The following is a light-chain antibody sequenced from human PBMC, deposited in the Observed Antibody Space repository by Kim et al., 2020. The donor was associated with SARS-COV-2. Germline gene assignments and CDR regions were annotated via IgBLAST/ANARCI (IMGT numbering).Light chain of an antibody. V-gene: IGKV3-20*01. CDR2: GAS. J-gene: IGKJ1*01. Sequence: EIVLTQYPGTLSLSPGERATLSCRASQSVSSSYLAWYQQKPGQAPRLLIYGASSRATGIPDRFSGSVSGTDFTLTISRLEPEDFAVYYCQQYGSSLTWTFGQGTKVDIK. CDR3: QQYGSSLTWT. CDR1: QSVSSSY.